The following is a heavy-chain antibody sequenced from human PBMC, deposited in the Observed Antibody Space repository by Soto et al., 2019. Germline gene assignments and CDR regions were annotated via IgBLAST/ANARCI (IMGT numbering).Heavy chain of an antibody. D-gene: IGHD2-15*01. Sequence: ASVKVSCKASGYTFTSYYMHWVRQAPGQGLEWMGIINPSGGSTSYAQKFQGRVTMTRDTSTSTVYMELSSLRSEDTAVYYCAREIVVVVAATRSSADYWGQGILVTVSS. J-gene: IGHJ4*02. CDR3: AREIVVVVAATRSSADY. CDR1: GYTFTSYY. CDR2: INPSGGST. V-gene: IGHV1-46*01.